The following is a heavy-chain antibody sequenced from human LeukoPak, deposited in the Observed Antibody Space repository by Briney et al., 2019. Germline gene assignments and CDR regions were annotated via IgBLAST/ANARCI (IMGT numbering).Heavy chain of an antibody. CDR2: IFPDDSDA. V-gene: IGHV5-51*01. CDR1: GYSFTSYW. CDR3: ARRRSGSYPFDF. D-gene: IGHD1-26*01. Sequence: GESLKISCKGSGYSFTSYWIGWVRRMPGKGLEWMGIIFPDDSDARYSPSFQGQVTISADKSISTAYLQWNSLKASDTAMYYCARRRSGSYPFDFWGQGTLVTVSS. J-gene: IGHJ4*02.